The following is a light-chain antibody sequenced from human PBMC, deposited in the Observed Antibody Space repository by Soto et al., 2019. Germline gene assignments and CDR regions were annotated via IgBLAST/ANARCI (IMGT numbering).Light chain of an antibody. V-gene: IGLV1-36*01. CDR2: YDD. CDR3: AAWDASLNGPV. CDR1: SSNIGNNA. J-gene: IGLJ2*01. Sequence: QSVLTQPPSVSAAPRQRVTISCSGSSSNIGNNAVNWYQQLPGKAPKLLIYYDDLLPSGVSDRFSGSKSGTSASLAISGLQSDDEADYYCAAWDASLNGPVFGGGTKLTVL.